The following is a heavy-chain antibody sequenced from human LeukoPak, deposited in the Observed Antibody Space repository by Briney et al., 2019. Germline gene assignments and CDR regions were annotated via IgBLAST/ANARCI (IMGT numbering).Heavy chain of an antibody. V-gene: IGHV1-46*01. Sequence: VASVKVSCKASGYTFTSYYMHWVRQAPGQGLEWMGIINPSGGSTSYAQKFQGRVTMTGDMSTSTVYMELSSLRSEDTAVYYCARARDCSSTSCNSGYYYYYYYMDVWGKGTTVTISS. CDR1: GYTFTSYY. J-gene: IGHJ6*03. D-gene: IGHD2-2*01. CDR3: ARARDCSSTSCNSGYYYYYYYMDV. CDR2: INPSGGST.